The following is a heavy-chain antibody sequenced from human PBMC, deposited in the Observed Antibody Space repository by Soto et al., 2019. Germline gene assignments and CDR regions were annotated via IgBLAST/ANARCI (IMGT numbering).Heavy chain of an antibody. V-gene: IGHV3-23*01. Sequence: GWSLRLSCAASGFTFSSYAMSWVRQAPGKGLEWVSAISGSGGSTYYADSVKGRFTISRDNSKNTLCLQMNSLRAEDTAVYYCAKDQGDIVATNFDYWGQGTMVTVSS. CDR1: GFTFSSYA. CDR2: ISGSGGST. CDR3: AKDQGDIVATNFDY. J-gene: IGHJ4*02. D-gene: IGHD5-12*01.